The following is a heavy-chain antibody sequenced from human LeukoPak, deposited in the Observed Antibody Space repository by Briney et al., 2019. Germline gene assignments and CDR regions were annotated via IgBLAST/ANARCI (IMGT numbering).Heavy chain of an antibody. Sequence: SVKVSCKASGYTFTSHDINCVRQATGQGLEWMGWMIPNSGNTGYAQKFQGRVTITRNTSISTAYMELSSLRSEDTAVYYCARGQAATTRPNFDYWGQGTLVTVSS. J-gene: IGHJ4*02. CDR1: GYTFTSHD. V-gene: IGHV1-8*03. D-gene: IGHD2-15*01. CDR2: MIPNSGNT. CDR3: ARGQAATTRPNFDY.